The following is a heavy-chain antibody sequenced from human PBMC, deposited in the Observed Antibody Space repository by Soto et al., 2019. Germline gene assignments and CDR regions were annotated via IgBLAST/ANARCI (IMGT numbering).Heavy chain of an antibody. D-gene: IGHD1-26*01. V-gene: IGHV3-30*18. CDR2: ISYDGSNK. J-gene: IGHJ4*02. CDR3: AKDLYSGSSHTEY. Sequence: PGGSLRLSCAASVFTFSSYGMHLVRQAPGKGLEWVAVISYDGSNKYYADSVTGRFTISRDNSKNTLYLQMNSLRAEDTAVYYCAKDLYSGSSHTEYWGQGTMVTVSS. CDR1: VFTFSSYG.